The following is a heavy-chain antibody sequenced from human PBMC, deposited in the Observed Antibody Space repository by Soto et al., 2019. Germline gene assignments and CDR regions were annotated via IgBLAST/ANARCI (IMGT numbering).Heavy chain of an antibody. CDR3: ARGLGRYCSSTSCYALSYYYYMDV. CDR2: INHSGST. J-gene: IGHJ6*03. CDR1: GGSFSGYY. V-gene: IGHV4-34*01. D-gene: IGHD2-2*01. Sequence: TLSLTCAVYGGSFSGYYWSWIRQPPGKGLEWIGEINHSGSTNYNPSLKSRVTISVDTSKNQFSLKLSSVTAADTAVYYCARGLGRYCSSTSCYALSYYYYMDVWGKGTTVTVSS.